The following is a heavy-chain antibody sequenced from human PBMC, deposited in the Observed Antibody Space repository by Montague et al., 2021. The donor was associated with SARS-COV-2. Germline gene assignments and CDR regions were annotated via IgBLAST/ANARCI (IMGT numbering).Heavy chain of an antibody. J-gene: IGHJ6*02. CDR2: VYYSGST. D-gene: IGHD6-13*01. CDR3: ARRDHASWYKNHYYGLDV. CDR1: GGSISGSTYL. V-gene: IGHV4-39*01. Sequence: SETLSLTCTVSGGSISGSTYLWDWIRQPPGKGLEGIASVYYSGSTYYNPSLRSRVTISADTSKNQFSLKVSSVTAAGTAVYYCARRDHASWYKNHYYGLDVWGQGTTVTVSS.